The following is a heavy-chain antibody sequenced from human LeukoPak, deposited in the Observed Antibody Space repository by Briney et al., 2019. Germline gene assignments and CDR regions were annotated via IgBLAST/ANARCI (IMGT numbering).Heavy chain of an antibody. CDR2: MNPNSGNT. V-gene: IGHV1-8*03. CDR1: GYTFTSYD. J-gene: IGHJ4*02. Sequence: GASVKVSRKASGYTFTSYDINWVRQATGQGLEWMGWMNPNSGNTGYAQKFQGRVTIARNTSISTAYMELSSLRSEDTAVYYCARGLGRYSSSLGYWGQGTLVTVSS. CDR3: ARGLGRYSSSLGY. D-gene: IGHD6-6*01.